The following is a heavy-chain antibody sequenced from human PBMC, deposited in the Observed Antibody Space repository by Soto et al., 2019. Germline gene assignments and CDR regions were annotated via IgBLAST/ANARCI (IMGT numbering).Heavy chain of an antibody. D-gene: IGHD1-7*01. CDR2: IYSGGST. CDR3: ARDFNWNYSFDI. Sequence: GGSLRLSCVASGFTVSSNYMSWVRQAPGKGLEWVSVIYSGGSTYYADSVKGRFTIARHNSKNTLYLQMNSLRAEDTAVYYCARDFNWNYSFDIWGQGTMVTVSS. CDR1: GFTVSSNY. J-gene: IGHJ3*02. V-gene: IGHV3-53*04.